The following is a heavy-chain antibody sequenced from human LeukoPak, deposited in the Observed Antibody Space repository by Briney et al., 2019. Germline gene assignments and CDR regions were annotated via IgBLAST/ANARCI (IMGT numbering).Heavy chain of an antibody. CDR3: ARGAAVRFLEWLSWFDP. CDR2: IYYSGST. CDR1: GGSISSGGYY. J-gene: IGHJ5*02. V-gene: IGHV4-31*03. Sequence: SETLSLTCTASGGSISSGGYYWSWIRQHPGKGLEWIGYIYYSGSTYYNPSLKSRVTISVDTSKNQFSLKLSSVTAADTAVYYCARGAAVRFLEWLSWFDPWGQGTLVTVSS. D-gene: IGHD3-3*01.